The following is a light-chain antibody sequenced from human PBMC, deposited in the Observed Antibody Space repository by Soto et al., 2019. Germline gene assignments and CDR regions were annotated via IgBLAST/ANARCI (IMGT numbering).Light chain of an antibody. Sequence: EVVLTQSPGTLSLSPGERATLSCRASQSVASSLLAWYQQKPGQAPRLLIYGASSRATGSPDRFSGSGSGTDFTHTISRLDPEDFAVYYCQQYGSSPTTFGQGTRLEIK. V-gene: IGKV3-20*01. CDR2: GAS. CDR3: QQYGSSPTT. CDR1: QSVASSL. J-gene: IGKJ5*01.